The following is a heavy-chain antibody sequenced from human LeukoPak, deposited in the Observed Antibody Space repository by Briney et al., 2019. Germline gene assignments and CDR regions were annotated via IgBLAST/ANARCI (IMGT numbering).Heavy chain of an antibody. V-gene: IGHV3-30*19. CDR2: ISDDGTFT. CDR1: GFTFSSYG. J-gene: IGHJ4*02. CDR3: ARDPYRDAPDYFDY. Sequence: GGSLRLSCAASGFTFSSYGMHWVRQAPGKGLEWVAVISDDGTFTLYGDSVRGRFTISRDSSKNTLYLQMNSLRLEDTAVYYCARDPYRDAPDYFDYWGQGTLVTVSS.